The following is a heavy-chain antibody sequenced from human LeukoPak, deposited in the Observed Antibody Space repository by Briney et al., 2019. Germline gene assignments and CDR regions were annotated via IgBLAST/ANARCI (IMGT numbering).Heavy chain of an antibody. D-gene: IGHD6-13*01. Sequence: PGGSLRLSCAASGFTFSSYSMIWVRQAPGKGLEWVSSISSSSNYIYYADSVKGRFTISRDNAKNSLHLQMNSLRAEDTAVYYCARDGGSISSIDYWGQGTLVTVSS. CDR3: ARDGGSISSIDY. J-gene: IGHJ4*02. CDR2: ISSSSNYI. CDR1: GFTFSSYS. V-gene: IGHV3-21*01.